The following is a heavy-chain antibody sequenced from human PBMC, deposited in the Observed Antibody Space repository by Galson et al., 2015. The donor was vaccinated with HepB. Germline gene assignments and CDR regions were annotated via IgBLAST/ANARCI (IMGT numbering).Heavy chain of an antibody. J-gene: IGHJ4*02. CDR2: INAGNGNT. CDR3: ARERGSSGYSPRVDY. Sequence: SVKVSCKASGYTFTSYAMHWVRQAPGQRLEWMGWINAGNGNTKYSQKFQGRVTITRDTSASTAYMELSSLRSEDTAVYYCARERGSSGYSPRVDYWGQGTLVTVSS. D-gene: IGHD3-22*01. CDR1: GYTFTSYA. V-gene: IGHV1-3*01.